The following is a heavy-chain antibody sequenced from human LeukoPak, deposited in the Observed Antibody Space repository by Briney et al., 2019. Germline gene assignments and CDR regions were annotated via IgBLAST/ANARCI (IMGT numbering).Heavy chain of an antibody. CDR1: GGSISSGDYY. CDR3: ARTQNYCGGDCYLFDY. J-gene: IGHJ4*02. Sequence: TLSLTCTVSGGSISSGDYYWSWIRQPPGKGLEWIGYIYYSGSTYYNPSLKSRVTKSVDTSKNQFSLKLSSVTAADTAVYYCARTQNYCGGDCYLFDYWGQGTLVTVSS. CDR2: IYYSGST. V-gene: IGHV4-30-4*08. D-gene: IGHD2-21*01.